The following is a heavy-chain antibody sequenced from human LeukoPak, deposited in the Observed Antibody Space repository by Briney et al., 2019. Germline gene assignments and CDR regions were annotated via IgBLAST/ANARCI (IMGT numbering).Heavy chain of an antibody. V-gene: IGHV1-2*02. Sequence: ASVKVSFKTSGYSFTDYYMHWVRQAPGQGLEWMGWINPNSGGTSSAQKFQGRVTMTRDTSITTVYMEVNWLTSDDTAIYYCARADRLHGGPYLIGPWGQGTLVTVSS. J-gene: IGHJ5*02. CDR1: GYSFTDYY. D-gene: IGHD2-21*01. CDR3: ARADRLHGGPYLIGP. CDR2: INPNSGGT.